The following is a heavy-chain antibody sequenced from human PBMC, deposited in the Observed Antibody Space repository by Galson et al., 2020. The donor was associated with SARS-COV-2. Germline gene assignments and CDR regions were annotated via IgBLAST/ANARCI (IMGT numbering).Heavy chain of an antibody. V-gene: IGHV6-1*01. D-gene: IGHD5-12*01. Sequence: SQTLSLTCAISGDRVSSNSAAWNWIRQSPSRGLEWLGRTYYRSKWYDDYAVSMKSRVTINADTSKNQFSLQLNSVTPEDTAVYYCARDESEYSGSTYHYAMDVWGQGTTVTVSS. CDR2: TYYRSKWYD. J-gene: IGHJ6*02. CDR3: ARDESEYSGSTYHYAMDV. CDR1: GDRVSSNSAA.